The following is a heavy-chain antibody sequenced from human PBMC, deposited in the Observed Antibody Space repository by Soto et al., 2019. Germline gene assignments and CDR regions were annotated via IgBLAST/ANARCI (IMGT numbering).Heavy chain of an antibody. CDR3: ARAGWLQLPPEGY. D-gene: IGHD5-12*01. J-gene: IGHJ4*02. Sequence: ASVKVSCKASGGTFSSYAISWVRQAPGQGLEWMGGIIPIFGTANYAQKFQGRVTITADESTSTAYMELSSLRSEDTAVYYCARAGWLQLPPEGYWGQGTLVTVSS. V-gene: IGHV1-69*13. CDR2: IIPIFGTA. CDR1: GGTFSSYA.